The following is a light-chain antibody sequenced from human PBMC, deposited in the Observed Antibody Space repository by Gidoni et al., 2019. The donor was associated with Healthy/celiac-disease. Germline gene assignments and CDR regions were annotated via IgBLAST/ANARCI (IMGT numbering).Light chain of an antibody. CDR3: AAWDDSLSGWV. Sequence: QSELTQPPSASGTPGQRVTISCSGSSSNIGSNYVYWYQQLPGTAPKLLIYRNNQRPSWVPDRFSGSKSGTSASLAISGLRSEDEADYYCAAWDDSLSGWVFGGGTKLTVL. V-gene: IGLV1-47*01. CDR2: RNN. J-gene: IGLJ3*02. CDR1: SSNIGSNY.